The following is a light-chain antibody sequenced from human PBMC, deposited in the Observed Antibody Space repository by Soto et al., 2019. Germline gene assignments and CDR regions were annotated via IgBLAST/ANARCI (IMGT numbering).Light chain of an antibody. Sequence: EIVVTQSPGTLSLSPGERATLSCRASQSVSSSYLAWYQQKPGQAPRLLIYGASSRATGIPDRFSGSGSGTDFTLTISRLEPEDFAVYYCQQYGSSSWTFGQGTKVEIK. J-gene: IGKJ1*01. CDR3: QQYGSSSWT. CDR2: GAS. CDR1: QSVSSSY. V-gene: IGKV3-20*01.